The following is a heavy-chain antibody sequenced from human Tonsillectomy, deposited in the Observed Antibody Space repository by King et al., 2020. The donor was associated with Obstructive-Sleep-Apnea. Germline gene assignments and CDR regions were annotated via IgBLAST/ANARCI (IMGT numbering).Heavy chain of an antibody. J-gene: IGHJ4*02. D-gene: IGHD2/OR15-2a*01. CDR2: ISYDGSNE. CDR1: GFTFSSYG. V-gene: IGHV3-30*18. Sequence: VQLVESGGGVVQPGRSLRLSCAASGFTFSSYGMHWVRQAPGKGLEWVAVISYDGSNEYYADSVKGRFTISRDNSKNTLYLQMNSLRAEDTAVYYCAKDQTNFYVSFDYWGQGTLVTVSS. CDR3: AKDQTNFYVSFDY.